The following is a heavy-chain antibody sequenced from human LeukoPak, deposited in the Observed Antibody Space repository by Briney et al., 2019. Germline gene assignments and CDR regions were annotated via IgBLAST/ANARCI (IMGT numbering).Heavy chain of an antibody. V-gene: IGHV4-59*01. Sequence: SETLSLTCTVSGVSISSYYWSWIRQPPGKGLEWIAYIHYSGSTNYNPSLKSRVTMSVDTSNNQFSLRLSSVTAADTAVYYCARTTGDGSADYWGQGTLVTVSS. CDR1: GVSISSYY. CDR3: ARTTGDGSADY. D-gene: IGHD5-24*01. J-gene: IGHJ4*02. CDR2: IHYSGST.